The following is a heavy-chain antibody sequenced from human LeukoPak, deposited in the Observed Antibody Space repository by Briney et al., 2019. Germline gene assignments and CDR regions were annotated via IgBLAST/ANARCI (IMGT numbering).Heavy chain of an antibody. CDR2: IIPVIDTG. Sequence: SVKVSCKASGGNFISHAISWVRQAPRQGLEWMGRIIPVIDTGNYAQKFKGRVTITADKSTSTSYMELSSLRSEDTAVYYCARAGRLYIAAAGTGYFDYWGQGTLVTVSS. D-gene: IGHD6-13*01. J-gene: IGHJ4*02. CDR1: GGNFISHA. CDR3: ARAGRLYIAAAGTGYFDY. V-gene: IGHV1-69*04.